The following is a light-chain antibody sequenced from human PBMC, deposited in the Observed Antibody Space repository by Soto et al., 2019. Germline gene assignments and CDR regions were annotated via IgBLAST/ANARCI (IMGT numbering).Light chain of an antibody. CDR1: QGISSY. Sequence: ILLTQSPSSLSASVGDRVTITCRASQGISSYLAWYQQKPGKAPKLLIYAASTLQYGVPSRFSGSGSGTEFTLTISSLQPEDFATYYCQQVNSYPRAFGQGTKVDNK. CDR3: QQVNSYPRA. CDR2: AAS. V-gene: IGKV1-9*01. J-gene: IGKJ1*01.